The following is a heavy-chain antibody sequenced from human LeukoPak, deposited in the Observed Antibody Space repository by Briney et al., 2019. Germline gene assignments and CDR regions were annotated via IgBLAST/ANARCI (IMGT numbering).Heavy chain of an antibody. CDR3: ARAKEKIAVAGNYYYYMDV. Sequence: SQTLSLTCTVSGGSSSSGSYYWSWIRQPAGKGLEWIGRIYTSGSTNYNPSLKSRVTISVDTSKNQFSLKLSSVTAADTAVYYCARAKEKIAVAGNYYYYMDVWGKGTTVTVSS. D-gene: IGHD6-19*01. V-gene: IGHV4-61*02. CDR2: IYTSGST. J-gene: IGHJ6*03. CDR1: GGSSSSGSYY.